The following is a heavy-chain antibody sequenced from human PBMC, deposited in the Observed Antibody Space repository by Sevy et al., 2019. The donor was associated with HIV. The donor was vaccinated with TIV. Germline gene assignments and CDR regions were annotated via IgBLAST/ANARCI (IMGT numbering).Heavy chain of an antibody. CDR1: GYTFTSYD. CDR2: MNPNSGNT. V-gene: IGHV1-8*01. CDR3: ARGGYCSSTSCPPGFDP. D-gene: IGHD2-2*01. Sequence: ASVKVSCKASGYTFTSYDINWVRQATGQGLEWMGWMNPNSGNTGYAQKFQGRVTMTRNTSISTAYMELSSLRSEDTAVYYCARGGYCSSTSCPPGFDPWGQGTLVTVSS. J-gene: IGHJ5*02.